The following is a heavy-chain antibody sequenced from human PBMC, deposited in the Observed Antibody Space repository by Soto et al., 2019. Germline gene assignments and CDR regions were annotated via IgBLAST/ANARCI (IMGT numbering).Heavy chain of an antibody. CDR3: SVIKDCSRTDCHLASFAP. D-gene: IGHD2-2*01. CDR1: GLSLSKGRLG. J-gene: IGHJ5*02. V-gene: IGHV2-26*01. Sequence: QVTLKESGPVLVKPTETLTLTCTVSGLSLSKGRLGVSWIRQPPGKALEWLAHIFSNDDKSYSTSLKSRLTISNDTSISQLDLTLATTDPVDSATYSRSVIKDCSRTDCHLASFAPWGQGTLVTVSS. CDR2: IFSNDDK.